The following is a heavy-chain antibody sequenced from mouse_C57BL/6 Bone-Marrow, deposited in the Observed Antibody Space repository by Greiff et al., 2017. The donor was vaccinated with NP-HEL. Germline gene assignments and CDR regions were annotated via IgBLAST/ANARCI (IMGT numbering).Heavy chain of an antibody. J-gene: IGHJ2*01. CDR2: IYPRDGST. D-gene: IGHD1-1*01. CDR3: AREAYYCDSSLYFDY. Sequence: VQLQQSDAELVKPGASVKISCKASGFTFTDHTIHWMKQRPEQGLEWIGYIYPRDGSTKYNEKFKGKATLTADKSSSTAYMQLNSLTSEDSAVYFCAREAYYCDSSLYFDYWGQGTTLTVSS. V-gene: IGHV1-78*01. CDR1: GFTFTDHT.